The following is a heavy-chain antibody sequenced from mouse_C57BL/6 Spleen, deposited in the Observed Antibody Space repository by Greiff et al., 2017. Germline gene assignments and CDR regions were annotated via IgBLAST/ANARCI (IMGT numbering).Heavy chain of an antibody. D-gene: IGHD3-2*02. Sequence: VQLQQPGAELVKPGASVKMSCKASGYTFTSYWITWVKQRPGQGLEWVGDIFPGSGSTNYNEKFKSKATLTVDTSSSTAYMQRSSLTSEDSADYYCARRAQDYFDYWGQGTTLTVSS. CDR2: IFPGSGST. CDR3: ARRAQDYFDY. J-gene: IGHJ2*01. CDR1: GYTFTSYW. V-gene: IGHV1-55*01.